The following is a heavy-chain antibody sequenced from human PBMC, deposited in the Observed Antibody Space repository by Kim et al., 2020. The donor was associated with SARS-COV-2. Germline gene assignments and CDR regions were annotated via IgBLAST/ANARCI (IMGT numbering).Heavy chain of an antibody. D-gene: IGHD3-9*01. CDR1: GGSISSYY. Sequence: SETLSLTCTVSGGSISSYYWSWIRQPPGKGLEWIGYIYYSGSTNYNPSLKSRVTISVDTSKNQFSLKLSSVTAADTAVYYCARGSYFDWLLRSNYYYYYMDVWGKGTTVTVSS. J-gene: IGHJ6*03. CDR2: IYYSGST. CDR3: ARGSYFDWLLRSNYYYYYMDV. V-gene: IGHV4-59*01.